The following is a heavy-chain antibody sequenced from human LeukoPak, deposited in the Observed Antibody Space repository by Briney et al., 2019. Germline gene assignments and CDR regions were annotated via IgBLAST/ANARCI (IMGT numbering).Heavy chain of an antibody. CDR1: GGSITNNY. D-gene: IGHD1-26*01. CDR3: ARCRWEPNSWFDP. CDR2: IHESGNS. Sequence: PSETLSLTCTVSGGSITNNYWAWIRQPPGKGLEWIGYIHESGNSNYNPSLRSRVTISIDMSKNQFSLKLSSVTAADTAVSYCARCRWEPNSWFDPWGQGTLVTVSS. V-gene: IGHV4-59*12. J-gene: IGHJ5*02.